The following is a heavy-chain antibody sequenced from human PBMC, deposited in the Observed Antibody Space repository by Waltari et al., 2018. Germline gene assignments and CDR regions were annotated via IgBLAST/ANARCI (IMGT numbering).Heavy chain of an antibody. V-gene: IGHV4-38-2*01. J-gene: IGHJ4*02. CDR3: ASGYSKGFDY. Sequence: QVQLQESGPGLVKPSETLSLTCAVSGYSISSGYYWGWIRQPPGKGLEWIGSIYHSGSTYYNPSLKSRVTISVDTSKNQFSLKLSSVTAADTAVYYCASGYSKGFDYWGQGTLVTVSS. CDR1: GYSISSGYY. D-gene: IGHD5-18*01. CDR2: IYHSGST.